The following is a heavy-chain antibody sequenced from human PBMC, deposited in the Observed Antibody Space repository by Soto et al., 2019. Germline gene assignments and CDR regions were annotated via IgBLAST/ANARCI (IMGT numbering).Heavy chain of an antibody. CDR1: GFTYTSYA. CDR3: AKDLTIDSSGYYAFDY. J-gene: IGHJ4*02. D-gene: IGHD3-22*01. Sequence: GGSLRLCCPSPGFTYTSYAISWARQAPGKGLEWVSAISGSGGSTYYADSVKGRFTISRDNSKNTLYLQMNSLRAEDTAVYYCAKDLTIDSSGYYAFDYWGQGTLVTVSS. V-gene: IGHV3-23*01. CDR2: ISGSGGST.